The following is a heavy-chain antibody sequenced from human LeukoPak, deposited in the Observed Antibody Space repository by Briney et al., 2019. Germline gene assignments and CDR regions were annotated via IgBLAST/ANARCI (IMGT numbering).Heavy chain of an antibody. CDR2: INGDGSNI. J-gene: IGHJ4*02. V-gene: IGHV3-74*01. CDR3: ARWVCSSTSCYYFDY. Sequence: QPGGSLRLSCVASGFTFSSYWMHWVRQDPRKGLVWVSRINGDGSNINYADSVKGRFTIPRDNVQNSLYLQMNSLRAEDTAVYYCARWVCSSTSCYYFDYWGQGTLVIVSS. CDR1: GFTFSSYW. D-gene: IGHD2-2*01.